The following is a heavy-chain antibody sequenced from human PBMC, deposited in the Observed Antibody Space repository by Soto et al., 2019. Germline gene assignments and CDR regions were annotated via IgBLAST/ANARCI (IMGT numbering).Heavy chain of an antibody. V-gene: IGHV4-39*01. D-gene: IGHD3-10*01. CDR3: ARHRIEVVWRGFDF. Sequence: QLQLQESGPGLVKPSETLSLTCTVSTDSSSFTNSYWGWIRQPPGKGLQWIGSSSYNGGTFYNPSHRGRVVISFDTSKRQTSLKVTSVTAADTAVYFCARHRIEVVWRGFDFWGQGSPVTVCS. J-gene: IGHJ4*02. CDR1: TDSSSFTNSY. CDR2: SSYNGGT.